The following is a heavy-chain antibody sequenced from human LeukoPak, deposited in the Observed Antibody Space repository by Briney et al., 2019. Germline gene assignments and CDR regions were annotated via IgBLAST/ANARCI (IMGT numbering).Heavy chain of an antibody. CDR1: GGSISSYY. Sequence: SETLSLTCTVSGGSISSYYWSWIRQPPEKGLEWIGYFYYSGSTNYNPSLKSRVTISVDTSKNQFSLKLSSVTAADTAVYYCARRPGYSYGTEDWFDPWGQGTLVTVSS. CDR3: ARRPGYSYGTEDWFDP. V-gene: IGHV4-59*08. J-gene: IGHJ5*02. D-gene: IGHD5-18*01. CDR2: FYYSGST.